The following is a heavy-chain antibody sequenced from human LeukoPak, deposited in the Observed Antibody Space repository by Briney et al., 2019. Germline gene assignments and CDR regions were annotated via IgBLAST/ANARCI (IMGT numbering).Heavy chain of an antibody. J-gene: IGHJ4*02. Sequence: AETLSLTCTVSGGSISSSSYCWGWIRQPPGKGLEWIGSIYYSGSTYYNPSLKSRVTISVDTSKNQFSLKLSSVTAADTAVYYCARDHYDSSGYPFDYWGQGTLVNVSS. V-gene: IGHV4-39*07. CDR2: IYYSGST. CDR1: GGSISSSSYC. CDR3: ARDHYDSSGYPFDY. D-gene: IGHD3-22*01.